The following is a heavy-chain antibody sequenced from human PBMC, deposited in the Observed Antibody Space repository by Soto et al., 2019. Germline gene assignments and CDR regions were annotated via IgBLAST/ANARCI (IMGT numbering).Heavy chain of an antibody. CDR2: TYYRSKWYN. D-gene: IGHD3-3*01. V-gene: IGHV6-1*01. CDR1: GDSVSGNSAA. J-gene: IGHJ6*02. Sequence: SQTLSLTCAISGDSVSGNSAAWNWIRQSPSRGLEWLGRTYYRSKWYNDYAVSVKSRITINPDTSKNQFSLQLNSVTPEDTAVYYCASDFWSGSHPSGYYYGMGVWGQGTTVTVSS. CDR3: ASDFWSGSHPSGYYYGMGV.